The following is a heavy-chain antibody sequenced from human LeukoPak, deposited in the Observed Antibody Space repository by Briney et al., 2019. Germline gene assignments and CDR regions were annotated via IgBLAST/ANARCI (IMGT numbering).Heavy chain of an antibody. CDR3: ARGLTMVRGDAFDI. J-gene: IGHJ3*02. Sequence: PSETLSLTCTVSGGSISTSNYYWGWIRQPPGKGLEWIGNIFYSGSTYYSPSLRSRVTISVDTSKNQFSLKLSSVTAADTAVYYCARGLTMVRGDAFDIWGQGTMVTVSS. D-gene: IGHD3-10*01. CDR2: IFYSGST. CDR1: GGSISTSNYY. V-gene: IGHV4-39*07.